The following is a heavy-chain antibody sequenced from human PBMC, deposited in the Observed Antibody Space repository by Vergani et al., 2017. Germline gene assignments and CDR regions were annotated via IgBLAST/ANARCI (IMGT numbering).Heavy chain of an antibody. V-gene: IGHV3-48*03. CDR2: ISSSGSTI. CDR1: GFTFSSYV. D-gene: IGHD5-12*01. CDR3: ARGLGYSGYDSHY. Sequence: EVQLVESGGGLVQPGGSLRLSCAASGFTFSSYVMNWVRQAPGKGLEWVSYISSSGSTIYYADSVKGRFTISRDNAKNSLYLQMNSLRAEDTAVYYCARGLGYSGYDSHYWGQGTLVTVSS. J-gene: IGHJ4*02.